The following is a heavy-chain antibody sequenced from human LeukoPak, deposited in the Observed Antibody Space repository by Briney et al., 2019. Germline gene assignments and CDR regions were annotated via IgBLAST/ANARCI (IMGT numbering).Heavy chain of an antibody. J-gene: IGHJ3*02. D-gene: IGHD3-3*01. CDR3: ARGLGTIFGVVNDAFDI. V-gene: IGHV3-66*02. Sequence: GGSLRLPCAASGFTDSSNYMSWVRQAPGKGLEGVSVIYSVGSTYYADSVKGRFTIARDNSKNTLYLQMNSLRAEDTAVYYCARGLGTIFGVVNDAFDIWGQGTMVTVSS. CDR2: IYSVGST. CDR1: GFTDSSNY.